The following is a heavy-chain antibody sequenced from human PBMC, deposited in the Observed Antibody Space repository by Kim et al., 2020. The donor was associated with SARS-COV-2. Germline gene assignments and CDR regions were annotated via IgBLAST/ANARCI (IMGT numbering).Heavy chain of an antibody. Sequence: SETLSLTCTVSGGSISSYYWSWIRQPPGKGLEWIGYIYYSGSTNYNPSLKSRVTISVDTSKNQFSLKLSSVTAADTAVYYCARLKGGSYSSAYYYYYGMDVWGQGTTVTVSS. D-gene: IGHD3-16*01. V-gene: IGHV4-59*08. CDR3: ARLKGGSYSSAYYYYYGMDV. CDR1: GGSISSYY. CDR2: IYYSGST. J-gene: IGHJ6*02.